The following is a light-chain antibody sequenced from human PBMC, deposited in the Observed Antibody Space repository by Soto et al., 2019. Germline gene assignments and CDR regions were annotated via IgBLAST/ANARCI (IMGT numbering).Light chain of an antibody. CDR2: GAS. J-gene: IGKJ1*01. CDR1: QSVSSEK. V-gene: IGKV3-20*01. Sequence: EIVLTQSPGTLSFSPVERSSLSCRASQSVSSEKLAWYQQKPGQAPRLLIFGASGRATGIPERFSGSGSGTDFTLTISRLEPEDFAVYYCQRYGSSPTFGQGTKVDIK. CDR3: QRYGSSPT.